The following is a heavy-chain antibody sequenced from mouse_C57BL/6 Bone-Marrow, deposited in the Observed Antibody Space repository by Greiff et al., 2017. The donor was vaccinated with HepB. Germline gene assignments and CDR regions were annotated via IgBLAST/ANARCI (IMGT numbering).Heavy chain of an antibody. V-gene: IGHV1-74*01. CDR3: AIWDSSGLAWFAY. J-gene: IGHJ3*01. Sequence: QVQLKQPGAELVKPGASVKVSCKASGYTFTSYWMHWVKQRPGQGLEWIGRIHPSDSDTNYNQKFKGKATLTVDKSSSTAYMQLSSLTSEDSAVYYCAIWDSSGLAWFAYWGQGTLVTVSA. CDR1: GYTFTSYW. CDR2: IHPSDSDT. D-gene: IGHD3-2*02.